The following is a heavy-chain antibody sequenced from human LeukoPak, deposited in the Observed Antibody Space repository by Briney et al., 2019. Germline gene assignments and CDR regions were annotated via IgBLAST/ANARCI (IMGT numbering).Heavy chain of an antibody. J-gene: IGHJ4*02. CDR1: GGSISSYY. CDR3: ARDCPPYYYDSSGSRVFDY. CDR2: IYHSGST. V-gene: IGHV4-38-2*02. D-gene: IGHD3-22*01. Sequence: SETLSLTCTVSGGSISSYYWGWIRQPPGKGLEWTGSIYHSGSTYYNPSLKSRVTISVDTSKNQFSLKPSSVTAADTAVYYCARDCPPYYYDSSGSRVFDYWGQGTLVTVSS.